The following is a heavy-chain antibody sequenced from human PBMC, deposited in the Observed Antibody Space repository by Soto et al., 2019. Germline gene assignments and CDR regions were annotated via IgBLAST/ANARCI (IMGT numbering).Heavy chain of an antibody. CDR2: IYYSGST. D-gene: IGHD3-10*01. Sequence: SETLSLTCTVSGGSLSSYYWSWIRQPPGKGLEWIGYIYYSGSTNYNPSLKSRVTISVDTSKSQFSLKLSSVTAADTAVYYCARFYGSGSYSGWFDPWGQGTLVTVSS. CDR1: GGSLSSYY. CDR3: ARFYGSGSYSGWFDP. J-gene: IGHJ5*02. V-gene: IGHV4-59*01.